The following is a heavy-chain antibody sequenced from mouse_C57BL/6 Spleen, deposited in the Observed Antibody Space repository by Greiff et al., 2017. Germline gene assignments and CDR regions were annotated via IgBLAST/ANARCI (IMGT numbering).Heavy chain of an antibody. D-gene: IGHD4-1*01. V-gene: IGHV5-9-1*02. CDR2: ISSGGDYI. Sequence: EVNVVESGEGLVKPGGSLKLSCAASGFTFSSYAMSWVRQTPEKRLEWVAYISSGGDYIYYADTVKGRFTISRDNARNTLYLQMSSLKSEDTAMYYCTRGWERYYAMDYWGQGTSVTVSS. CDR3: TRGWERYYAMDY. CDR1: GFTFSSYA. J-gene: IGHJ4*01.